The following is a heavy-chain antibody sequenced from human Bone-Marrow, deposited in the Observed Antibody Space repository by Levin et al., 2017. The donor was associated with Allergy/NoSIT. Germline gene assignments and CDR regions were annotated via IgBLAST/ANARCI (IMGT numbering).Heavy chain of an antibody. D-gene: IGHD3-22*01. Sequence: ASVKVSCATSGFTFSTYAMSWVRQAPGKGPEWVSGISTNGGSTFYADSVKGRFTISRDNSKNTLYLQMNSLRAEDTAAYYCAKGKNYYDSSGRNWYFDLWGRGTLVTVSS. V-gene: IGHV3-23*01. CDR1: GFTFSTYA. CDR2: ISTNGGST. J-gene: IGHJ2*01. CDR3: AKGKNYYDSSGRNWYFDL.